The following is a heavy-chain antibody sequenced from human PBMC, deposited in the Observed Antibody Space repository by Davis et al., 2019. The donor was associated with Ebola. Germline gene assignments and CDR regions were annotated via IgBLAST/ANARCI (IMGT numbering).Heavy chain of an antibody. CDR3: AREVENSDYNFDF. Sequence: ASVKVSCKASGYTFTSYYMHWVRQAPGQGLEWMGIINPSGGSTSYAQKFQGRVTLTRGASPSTVYMELSNLRSEDTAVYFCAREVENSDYNFDFWGQGTLVTVSS. V-gene: IGHV1-46*03. CDR2: INPSGGST. J-gene: IGHJ4*02. D-gene: IGHD3-10*01. CDR1: GYTFTSYY.